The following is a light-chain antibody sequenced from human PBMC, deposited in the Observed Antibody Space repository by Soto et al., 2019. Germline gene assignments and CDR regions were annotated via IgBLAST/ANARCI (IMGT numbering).Light chain of an antibody. Sequence: EIVLTQSPATRSLSPGERAALSGRASQSVSSHLAWYQQKPGQAPRLLIYDASNRATGIPARFSGSGSGTDFTLIISSLEPEDLAVYYCQQRSNWPLTFGGGTKVEIK. CDR3: QQRSNWPLT. J-gene: IGKJ4*01. CDR2: DAS. V-gene: IGKV3-11*01. CDR1: QSVSSH.